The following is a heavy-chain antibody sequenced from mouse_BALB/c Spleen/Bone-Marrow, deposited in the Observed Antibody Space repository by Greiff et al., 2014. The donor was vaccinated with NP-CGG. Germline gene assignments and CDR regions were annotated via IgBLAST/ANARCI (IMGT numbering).Heavy chain of an antibody. J-gene: IGHJ2*01. Sequence: QVQLQHPGAELVRPGASVKLSCKTSGYTFTSYWINWVKQRPGQGLEWIGNIYPSDNYTNYNQKFKDKATLTVDISSTTAYMQLSSPTSEDSAVYYCTGTYEYFDYWGQGTTLTVSS. CDR3: TGTYEYFDY. V-gene: IGHV1-69*02. CDR1: GYTFTSYW. CDR2: IYPSDNYT. D-gene: IGHD2-3*01.